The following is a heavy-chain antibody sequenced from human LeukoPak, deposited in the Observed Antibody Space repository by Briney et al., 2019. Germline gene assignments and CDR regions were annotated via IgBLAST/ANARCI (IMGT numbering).Heavy chain of an antibody. J-gene: IGHJ4*02. CDR3: ARDGSYGSYYFDY. V-gene: IGHV4-38-2*02. Sequence: SETLSLTCTVSGYSITSAYYWGWIRQSPGKGLAWIGSIYHSGSSYYNPSLKSRVTISVDTSKNHFSLKLSSVTAADTAVYYCARDGSYGSYYFDYWGQGTLVTVSS. D-gene: IGHD5-18*01. CDR2: IYHSGSS. CDR1: GYSITSAYY.